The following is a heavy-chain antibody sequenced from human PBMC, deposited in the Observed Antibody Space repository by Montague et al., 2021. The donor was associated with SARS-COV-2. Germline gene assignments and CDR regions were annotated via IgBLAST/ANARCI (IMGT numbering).Heavy chain of an antibody. J-gene: IGHJ4*02. Sequence: SETLSLTCAVYDGSFSDYSWAWIRQPPGERLEWIGEINHRGSTNYNPSLKSRVTISVDTSKNQFSLKMTSVTAADTAVYYCARGRQHINMVVVVVTGGEYYFDFWGQGTLVAVSS. D-gene: IGHD3-22*01. CDR1: DGSFSDYS. CDR3: ARGRQHINMVVVVVTGGEYYFDF. CDR2: INHRGST. V-gene: IGHV4-34*01.